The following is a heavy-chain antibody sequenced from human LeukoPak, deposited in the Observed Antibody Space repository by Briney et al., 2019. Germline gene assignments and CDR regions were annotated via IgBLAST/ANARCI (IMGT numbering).Heavy chain of an antibody. J-gene: IGHJ4*02. CDR3: ANVPRSTVSY. V-gene: IGHV3-7*01. D-gene: IGHD2-15*01. Sequence: PGGSLRLSCAASGFSFTTNWMHWVRQTPGKRLEWVAELNEDGTVKYYVDSVKGRFTISRDNAKNSLYLQMSRLRAEDTGVYFCANVPRSTVSYWGRGTLVTVSS. CDR1: GFSFTTNW. CDR2: LNEDGTVK.